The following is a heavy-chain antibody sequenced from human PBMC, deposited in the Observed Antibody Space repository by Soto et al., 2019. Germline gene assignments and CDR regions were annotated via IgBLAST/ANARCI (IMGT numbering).Heavy chain of an antibody. J-gene: IGHJ6*02. Sequence: LSLTCAVYGGSFSGYYWSWIRQPPGKGLEWIGEINHSGSTNYNPSLKSRVTISVDTSKNQFSLKLSSVTAADTAVYYCARQLWPPYYYYGMDVWGQGTTVTVSS. CDR3: ARQLWPPYYYYGMDV. CDR1: GGSFSGYY. V-gene: IGHV4-34*01. CDR2: INHSGST. D-gene: IGHD5-18*01.